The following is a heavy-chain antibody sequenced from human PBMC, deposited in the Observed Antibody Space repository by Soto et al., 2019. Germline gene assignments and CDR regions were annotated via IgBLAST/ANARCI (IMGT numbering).Heavy chain of an antibody. CDR1: GFTFSNYA. CDR3: AIHRYYYDSSGYYFLGY. J-gene: IGHJ4*02. Sequence: GGSLRLSCAASGFTFSNYAMSWVRQAPGKGLEWVSAIGGSGDWTYYADSVKGRFTISRDNSKNTLYLQMNSLRAEDTAVYYCAIHRYYYDSSGYYFLGYWGQGTLVTVSS. CDR2: IGGSGDWT. D-gene: IGHD3-22*01. V-gene: IGHV3-23*01.